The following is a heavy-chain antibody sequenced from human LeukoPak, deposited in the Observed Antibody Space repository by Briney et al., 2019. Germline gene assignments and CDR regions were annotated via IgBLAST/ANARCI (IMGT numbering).Heavy chain of an antibody. CDR1: GGTFSSYA. CDR3: ARSADGYNWGYFDY. D-gene: IGHD5-24*01. Sequence: SVKVSCKASGGTFSSYAISWVRQAPGQGLEWMGGIIPIFGTANYAQKFQGRVTITTDESTSTAYMELSSLRSEDTAVYYCARSADGYNWGYFDYWGQRTLVTVSS. CDR2: IIPIFGTA. J-gene: IGHJ4*02. V-gene: IGHV1-69*05.